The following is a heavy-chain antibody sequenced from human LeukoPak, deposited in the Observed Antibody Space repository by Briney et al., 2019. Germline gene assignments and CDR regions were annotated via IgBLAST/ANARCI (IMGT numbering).Heavy chain of an antibody. Sequence: PGGSLRLSCAASGFTFSSYAMSWVRQAPGKGLEWVSAINSNGGNTYYADSVKGRFTISRDNSKNTLYLQMNSLRAEDTAVYYCAKVREEIAAAWVDYWGQGTLVTVSS. J-gene: IGHJ4*02. CDR1: GFTFSSYA. D-gene: IGHD6-13*01. CDR3: AKVREEIAAAWVDY. V-gene: IGHV3-23*01. CDR2: INSNGGNT.